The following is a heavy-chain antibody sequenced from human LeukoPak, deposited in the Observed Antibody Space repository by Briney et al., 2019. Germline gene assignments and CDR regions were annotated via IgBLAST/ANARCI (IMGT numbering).Heavy chain of an antibody. V-gene: IGHV4-59*01. CDR1: GGSISSYY. Sequence: SETLSLTCTVSGGSISSYYWSWIRQPPGKGLEWIGYIYYSGSTNYNPSLKSRVTISVDTSKNQFSLKLSSVTAADTGVYYCASSSGRDWFDPWGQGTLVTVSS. CDR2: IYYSGST. D-gene: IGHD3-10*01. J-gene: IGHJ5*02. CDR3: ASSSGRDWFDP.